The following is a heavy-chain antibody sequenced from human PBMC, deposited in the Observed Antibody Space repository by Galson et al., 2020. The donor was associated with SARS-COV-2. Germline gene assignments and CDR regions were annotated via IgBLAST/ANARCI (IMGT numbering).Heavy chain of an antibody. CDR3: AKGGSSLTYLDS. J-gene: IGHJ4*02. CDR1: GSTSSSHG. Sequence: GGSLRHSCPTSGSTSSSHGMHWVRQAPGNGLEWVAVISYEGRNKYYADSVKGRFTISRDNSKNTVSLQMNSLGGEDTAVYHCAKGGSSLTYLDSWGQGTLVIVSS. D-gene: IGHD3-16*01. CDR2: ISYEGRNK. V-gene: IGHV3-30*18.